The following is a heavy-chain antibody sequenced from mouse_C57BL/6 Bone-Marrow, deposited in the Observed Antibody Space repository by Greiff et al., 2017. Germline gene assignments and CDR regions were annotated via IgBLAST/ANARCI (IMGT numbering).Heavy chain of an antibody. V-gene: IGHV1-26*01. D-gene: IGHD2-2*01. CDR2: INPNNGGT. CDR3: AREGYRAWFAY. Sequence: EVQLQQSGPELVKPGASVKISCKASGYTFTDYYMNWVKQSHGKSLEWIGDINPNNGGTSYNQKFKGKATLTVDKSSSTAYMERRSLTSEDSAVYYCAREGYRAWFAYWGQGTLVTVSA. CDR1: GYTFTDYY. J-gene: IGHJ3*01.